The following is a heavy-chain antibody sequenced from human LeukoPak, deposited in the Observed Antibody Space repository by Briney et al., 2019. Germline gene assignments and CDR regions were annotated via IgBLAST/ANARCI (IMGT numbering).Heavy chain of an antibody. CDR3: AKDPFPASSGWYAAVDY. D-gene: IGHD6-19*01. V-gene: IGHV3-23*01. CDR1: GFTFSSYA. J-gene: IGHJ4*02. CDR2: ISGSGGST. Sequence: PGGSLRLSCAASGFTFSSYAMSWVRQAPGKGLEWVSAISGSGGSTYYADSVKGRFTISRDNSKNTLYLQMNSLRAEDTAVYYCAKDPFPASSGWYAAVDYWGQGTLVTVSS.